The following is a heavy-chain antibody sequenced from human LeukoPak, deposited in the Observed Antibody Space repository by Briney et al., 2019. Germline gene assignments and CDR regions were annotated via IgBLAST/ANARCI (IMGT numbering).Heavy chain of an antibody. D-gene: IGHD3-16*01. CDR1: GYTFSDYV. Sequence: GASVKVSCKASGYTFSDYVIHWVRQAPGQGLECMGWTNPKSGGTNYGQKFQGRVTMTRDTSINTVYMELSSLNSDDTAMYYCARDVIMGDDQCWFDPWGQGTLVTVCS. V-gene: IGHV1-2*02. J-gene: IGHJ5*02. CDR2: TNPKSGGT. CDR3: ARDVIMGDDQCWFDP.